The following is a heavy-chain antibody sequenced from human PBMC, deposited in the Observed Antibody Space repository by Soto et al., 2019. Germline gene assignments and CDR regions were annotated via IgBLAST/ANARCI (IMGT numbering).Heavy chain of an antibody. D-gene: IGHD3-22*01. Sequence: SETLSLTCTVSGGSVSSGSYYWSWIRQPPGKGLEWIGYIYYSGSTNYNPSLKSRVTISVDTSKNQFSLKLSSVTAADTAVYYCARGIYYDSSGYHDFDPWGQGTLVTVSS. CDR2: IYYSGST. CDR3: ARGIYYDSSGYHDFDP. J-gene: IGHJ5*02. CDR1: GGSVSSGSYY. V-gene: IGHV4-61*01.